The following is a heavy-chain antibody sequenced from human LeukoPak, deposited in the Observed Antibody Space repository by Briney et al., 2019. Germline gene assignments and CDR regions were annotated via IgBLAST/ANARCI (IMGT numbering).Heavy chain of an antibody. V-gene: IGHV1-2*02. J-gene: IGHJ4*02. Sequence: ASVNVSCKASGYTFTGYYMHWVRQAPGQGLEWMGWINPNSGGTNYAQKFQGRVTMTRDTSISTAYMELSRLRSDNTAVYYCARDFGGTTPFGIYFDYWGQGTLVTVSS. CDR1: GYTFTGYY. CDR3: ARDFGGTTPFGIYFDY. CDR2: INPNSGGT. D-gene: IGHD1-1*01.